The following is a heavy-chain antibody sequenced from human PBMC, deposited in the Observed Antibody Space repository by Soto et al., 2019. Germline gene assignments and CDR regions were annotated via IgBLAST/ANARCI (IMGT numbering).Heavy chain of an antibody. V-gene: IGHV3-64D*06. CDR3: VKVLDTSGWYYYDY. Sequence: GGSLRLSCSASGFTFSTSYMHWVRQAPGKGLEYVSAISSDGDRIYYADSVKGRFTITRDNSKSTLFLQMISLRPADTAVYYCVKVLDTSGWYYYDYWGQGVLVTVSS. CDR1: GFTFSTSY. D-gene: IGHD6-19*01. J-gene: IGHJ4*02. CDR2: ISSDGDRI.